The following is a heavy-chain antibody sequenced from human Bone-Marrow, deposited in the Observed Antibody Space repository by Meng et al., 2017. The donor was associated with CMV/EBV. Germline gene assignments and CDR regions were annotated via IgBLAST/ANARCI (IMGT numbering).Heavy chain of an antibody. V-gene: IGHV1-18*01. CDR1: GYTFTSYG. Sequence: ASVKVSCKASGYTFTSYGISWVRQAPGQGLEWMGWISAYNGNTNYAQKLQGRVTMTTDTSTSTAYMELRSLRSDDTAVYYCARNEDIPQHYYYYGMDVWGQGPTVTVSS. D-gene: IGHD2-15*01. CDR3: ARNEDIPQHYYYYGMDV. J-gene: IGHJ6*02. CDR2: ISAYNGNT.